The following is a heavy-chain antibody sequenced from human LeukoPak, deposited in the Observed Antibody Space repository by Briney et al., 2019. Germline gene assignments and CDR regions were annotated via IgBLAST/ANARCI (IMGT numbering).Heavy chain of an antibody. CDR2: ISSRSGDI. D-gene: IGHD4-11*01. CDR1: GFTFSSYS. Sequence: GGSLRLSCTASGFTFSSYSMNWVRQAPGKGLEWVSHISSRSGDIYYADSVKGRFTISRDNAKNSLYLQMNSLRAEDTAVYYCASSTTTVTTSRYFDHWGQGTLVTVSS. CDR3: ASSTTTVTTSRYFDH. V-gene: IGHV3-48*01. J-gene: IGHJ4*02.